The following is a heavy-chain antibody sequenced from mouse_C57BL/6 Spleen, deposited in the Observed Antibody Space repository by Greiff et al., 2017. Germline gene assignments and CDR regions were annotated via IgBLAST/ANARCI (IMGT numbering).Heavy chain of an antibody. V-gene: IGHV1-69*01. Sequence: QVQLQQPGAELVMPGASVKLSCKASGYTFTSYWMHWVKQRPGQGLEWIGEIYPSDSYTNYNQKFKGKSTLTVDKSSSTAYMQRSSLTSEDSAVCYCAISMVTTEFADWGQGALVTFAA. CDR1: GYTFTSYW. CDR2: IYPSDSYT. CDR3: AISMVTTEFAD. D-gene: IGHD2-2*01. J-gene: IGHJ3*01.